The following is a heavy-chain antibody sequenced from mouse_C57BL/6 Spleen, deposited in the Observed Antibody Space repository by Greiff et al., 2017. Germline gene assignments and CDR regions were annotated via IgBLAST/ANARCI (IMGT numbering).Heavy chain of an antibody. D-gene: IGHD2-3*01. CDR3: ARWVLPDYYAMDY. J-gene: IGHJ4*01. V-gene: IGHV1-59*01. CDR1: GYTFTSYW. CDR2: IDPSDSYT. Sequence: QVQLQQPGAELVRPGTSVKLSCKASGYTFTSYWMHWVKQRPGQGLEWIGVIDPSDSYTNYNQKFKGKATLTVDTSSSTAYMQLSSLTSEDSAVYYCARWVLPDYYAMDYWGQGTSVTVSS.